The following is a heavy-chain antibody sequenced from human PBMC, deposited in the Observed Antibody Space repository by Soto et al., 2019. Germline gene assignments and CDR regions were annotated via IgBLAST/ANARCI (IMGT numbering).Heavy chain of an antibody. CDR3: TRDPRNYYDSIGSANWFDR. J-gene: IGHJ5*02. CDR1: GFTFSGSA. D-gene: IGHD3-22*01. V-gene: IGHV3-73*01. CDR2: IRSKTNSYAT. Sequence: GESLKISCAASGFTFSGSAMHWVRQASGKGLEWVGRIRSKTNSYATAYAASVKGRFTISRDDSKDTAYLQMNSLKTEDTAVYYCTRDPRNYYDSIGSANWFDRWGQGTLVTVSS.